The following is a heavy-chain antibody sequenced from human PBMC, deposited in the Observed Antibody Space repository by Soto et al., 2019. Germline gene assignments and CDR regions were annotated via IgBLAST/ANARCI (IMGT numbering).Heavy chain of an antibody. CDR1: GYTFSSFW. CDR2: ISAYNGNT. D-gene: IGHD6-19*01. J-gene: IGHJ3*02. CDR3: AKEYSSGSHDAFDI. V-gene: IGHV1-18*01. Sequence: ASVKGSCKGSGYTFSSFWISWGRQAPGQGLEWMGWISAYNGNTNYAQKLQGRVTMTTDTSTSTAYMELRSLRSDDTAVYYCAKEYSSGSHDAFDIWGQGTMVTVSS.